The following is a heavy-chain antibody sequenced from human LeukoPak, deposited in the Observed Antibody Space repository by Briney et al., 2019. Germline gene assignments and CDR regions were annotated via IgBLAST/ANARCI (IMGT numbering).Heavy chain of an antibody. CDR1: GYTFTSNY. Sequence: ASVKVSCKASGYTFTSNYIHWVRQAPGQRLEWLGWINPNSGVTLSAPNFQGRVTMAMDTSITTVYMELSRLTSDDTAVYYCARRGSYFDLWGQGAPVTVSS. CDR3: ARRGSYFDL. J-gene: IGHJ4*02. D-gene: IGHD3-9*01. CDR2: INPNSGVT. V-gene: IGHV1-2*02.